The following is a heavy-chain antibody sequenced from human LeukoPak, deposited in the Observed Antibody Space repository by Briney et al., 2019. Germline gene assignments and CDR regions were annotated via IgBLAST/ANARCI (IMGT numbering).Heavy chain of an antibody. CDR3: VRDLGHIYRYGFGY. D-gene: IGHD5-18*01. V-gene: IGHV3-23*01. CDR1: GFTFSSYG. J-gene: IGHJ4*02. CDR2: ISDGGGST. Sequence: PGGSLRLSCAASGFTFSSYGMSWVRQAPGKGLEWVSAISDGGGSTYYADSVKGRFTVSRDNAKNSLYLQMNSLRAEDTAVYYCVRDLGHIYRYGFGYWGQGTLVTVSS.